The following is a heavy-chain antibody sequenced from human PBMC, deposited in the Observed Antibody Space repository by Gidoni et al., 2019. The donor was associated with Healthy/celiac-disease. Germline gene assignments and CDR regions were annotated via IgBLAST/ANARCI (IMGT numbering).Heavy chain of an antibody. V-gene: IGHV3-7*01. CDR2: IKQDGSEK. D-gene: IGHD3-10*01. CDR1: GFTFSSYW. Sequence: EVQLVESGGGLVQPGGSLRLSCAASGFTFSSYWMSWVRQAPGKGLEWVANIKQDGSEKYYVDSVKGRFTISRDNAKNSLYLQMNSLRAEDTAVYYCARPYYYGSGSCDYWGQGTLVTVSS. CDR3: ARPYYYGSGSCDY. J-gene: IGHJ4*02.